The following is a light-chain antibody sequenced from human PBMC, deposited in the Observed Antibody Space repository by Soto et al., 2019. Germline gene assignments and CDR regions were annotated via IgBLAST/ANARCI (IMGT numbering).Light chain of an antibody. CDR2: EGS. V-gene: IGLV2-23*01. Sequence: QSALTQPASVSGSPGQSITISCTGTSSDVGSYNLVSWYQQHPGKAPKLMIYEGSKRPSGVSNRFSGSKSGNTASLTISGVQAEDEADYYCCSYAGSVVFGGETKLTVL. J-gene: IGLJ2*01. CDR1: SSDVGSYNL. CDR3: CSYAGSVV.